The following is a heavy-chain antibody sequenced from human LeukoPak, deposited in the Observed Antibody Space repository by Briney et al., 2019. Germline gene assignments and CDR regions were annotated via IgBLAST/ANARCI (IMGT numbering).Heavy chain of an antibody. Sequence: GGSLRLSCAASGFTFSSYSMNWVRQAPGKGLEWVSPISSSSSYIYYADSVKGRFTISRDNAQNSLYLQMNSLRAEDTAVYYCAGTDALYYYGMDVWGQGTTVTVSS. CDR3: AGTDALYYYGMDV. CDR1: GFTFSSYS. V-gene: IGHV3-21*01. J-gene: IGHJ6*02. CDR2: ISSSSSYI.